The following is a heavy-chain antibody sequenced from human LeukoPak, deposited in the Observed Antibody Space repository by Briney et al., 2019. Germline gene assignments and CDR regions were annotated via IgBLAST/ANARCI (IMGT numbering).Heavy chain of an antibody. D-gene: IGHD5-18*01. CDR3: ARQTAMGRSGDY. J-gene: IGHJ4*02. CDR1: GYSFTSYW. Sequence: GESLKISCEASGYSFTSYWIGWVRHMPGKGLEWMGIIDPSDSETRYTPSFQGQVTISVDESLTTAYLQWTSLKASDTAMYYCARQTAMGRSGDYWGQGTQVTVSS. V-gene: IGHV5-51*01. CDR2: IDPSDSET.